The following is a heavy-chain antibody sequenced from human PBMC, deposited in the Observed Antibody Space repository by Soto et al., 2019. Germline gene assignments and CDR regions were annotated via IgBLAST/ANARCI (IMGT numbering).Heavy chain of an antibody. V-gene: IGHV4-30-4*01. CDR2: VFYIGAP. D-gene: IGHD3-10*01. CDR1: GGHITTGGYY. CDR3: ARAGFSYGHLLF. J-gene: IGHJ4*02. Sequence: SETLSLTRHVYGGHITTGGYYLTRNRPPPGKGLEWLGYVFYIGAPNYSPSLKSRAAISMDTSKNQFSLSLTSVTAADTAVYYCARAGFSYGHLLFWGQGIRVTVS.